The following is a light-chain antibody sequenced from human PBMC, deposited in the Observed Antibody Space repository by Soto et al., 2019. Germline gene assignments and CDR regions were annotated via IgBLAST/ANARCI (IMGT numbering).Light chain of an antibody. CDR2: AAS. CDR1: QTIGRY. Sequence: DIQMTQSPYSLSASVGDRVTITCRASQTIGRYVNWYYQKEGKAPTSLIYAASICHSGVPPRFSGIASGTEFTRTISSLQPEDFAIYYCQQRYSTPLTFGGGPQVEI. J-gene: IGKJ4*01. V-gene: IGKV1-39*01. CDR3: QQRYSTPLT.